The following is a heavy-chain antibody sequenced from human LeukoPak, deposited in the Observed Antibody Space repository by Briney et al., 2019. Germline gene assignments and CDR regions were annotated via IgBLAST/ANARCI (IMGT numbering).Heavy chain of an antibody. CDR1: GFTFSSYG. V-gene: IGHV3-30*02. Sequence: PGGSLRLSCAASGFTFSSYGMHWVRQAPGKGLEWVAFIRYDGSNKYYADSVKGRFTISRDNSKNTLYLQMNSLRAEDTAVYYCAREQVGYCTNGVCSSAFDIWGQGTMVTVS. CDR2: IRYDGSNK. J-gene: IGHJ3*02. CDR3: AREQVGYCTNGVCSSAFDI. D-gene: IGHD2-8*01.